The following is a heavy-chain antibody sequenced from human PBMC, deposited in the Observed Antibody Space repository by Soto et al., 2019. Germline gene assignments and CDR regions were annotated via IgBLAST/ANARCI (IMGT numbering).Heavy chain of an antibody. Sequence: LRLSCAASGFTFSSYWMIWVRQAPGKGLEWVASINQDGSQKRYLDSVKGRVTISRDNAENSLYVQMHSLRAEDTAVYYCARVWNNGRFDYWGQGTLVTVSS. D-gene: IGHD3-3*01. J-gene: IGHJ4*02. V-gene: IGHV3-7*01. CDR2: INQDGSQK. CDR1: GFTFSSYW. CDR3: ARVWNNGRFDY.